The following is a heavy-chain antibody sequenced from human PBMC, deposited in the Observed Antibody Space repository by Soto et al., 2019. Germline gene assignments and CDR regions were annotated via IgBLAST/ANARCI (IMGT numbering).Heavy chain of an antibody. CDR1: GGSVSSSSYY. CDR3: ARQPTTGDTDLWFDP. J-gene: IGHJ5*02. V-gene: IGHV4-39*01. D-gene: IGHD2-21*01. CDR2: VYYSGST. Sequence: PSETLSLTCTVSGGSVSSSSYYWGWVRQPPGKGLEWIGSVYYSGSTYYNPSLESRVTISVDKSKNQFSLKLRSLSAADTAVYYCARQPTTGDTDLWFDPWGQGTLVTVSS.